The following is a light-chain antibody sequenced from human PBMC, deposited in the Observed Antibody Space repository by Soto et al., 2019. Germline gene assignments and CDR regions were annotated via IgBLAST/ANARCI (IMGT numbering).Light chain of an antibody. CDR1: QTVSNNY. Sequence: EVVLTQSPGTLSLSPGERATLSCRASQTVSNNYLAGYQQKPGQAPRLLIFGSSVRATGIPDRFSGSGSGTDSTLTISRLVPEDFAVYYCQQYGSSPPYTFGQGTKLEIK. CDR3: QQYGSSPPYT. J-gene: IGKJ2*01. CDR2: GSS. V-gene: IGKV3-20*01.